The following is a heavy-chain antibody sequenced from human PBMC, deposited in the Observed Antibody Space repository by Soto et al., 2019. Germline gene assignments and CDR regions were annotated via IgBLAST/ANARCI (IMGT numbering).Heavy chain of an antibody. CDR1: GGTFSSYA. CDR3: ARLGSPRIFGVAYPRYYYGMDV. V-gene: IGHV1-69*13. CDR2: IIPIFGTA. J-gene: IGHJ6*02. D-gene: IGHD3-3*01. Sequence: GASVKVSCKASGGTFSSYAISWVRQAPGQGLEWMGGIIPIFGTANYAQKFQGRVTITADESTSTAYMELSSLRSEDTAVYYCARLGSPRIFGVAYPRYYYGMDVWGQGTTVTVSS.